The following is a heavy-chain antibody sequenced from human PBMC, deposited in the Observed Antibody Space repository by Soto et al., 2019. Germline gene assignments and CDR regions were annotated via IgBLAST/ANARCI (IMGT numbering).Heavy chain of an antibody. CDR2: IIPIFGTA. D-gene: IGHD3-22*01. Sequence: QVQLVQSGAEVKKPGSSVKVSCKASGGTFSSYAISWVRQAPGQGLEWMGGIIPIFGTANYAQKFQGRVTITADKSTSTAYMELSSLRSEDTAVYYCARDPDDSSGLRVGAFDIWGQGPMVTVSS. J-gene: IGHJ3*02. CDR3: ARDPDDSSGLRVGAFDI. CDR1: GGTFSSYA. V-gene: IGHV1-69*06.